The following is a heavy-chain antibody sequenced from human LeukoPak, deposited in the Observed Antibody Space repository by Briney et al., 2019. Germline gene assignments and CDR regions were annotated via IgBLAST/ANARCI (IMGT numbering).Heavy chain of an antibody. CDR2: IGTAGDT. J-gene: IGHJ6*02. Sequence: GGSLRLSCAASGFTFSSYDMHWVRQATGKGLEWVSAIGTAGDTYYPGSVKGRFTISRENAKNSLYLQMNSLRAGDTAVYYCARDAVRRGYSYGTYYYYGMDVWGQGTTVTVSS. V-gene: IGHV3-13*01. CDR3: ARDAVRRGYSYGTYYYYGMDV. D-gene: IGHD5-18*01. CDR1: GFTFSSYD.